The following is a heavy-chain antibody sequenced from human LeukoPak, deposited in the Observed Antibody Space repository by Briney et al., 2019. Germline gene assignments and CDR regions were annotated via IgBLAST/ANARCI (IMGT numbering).Heavy chain of an antibody. CDR3: AKDLPQTGAFDI. V-gene: IGHV3-30*02. J-gene: IGHJ3*02. CDR2: TWYDGSNK. Sequence: GGSLRLSCAASGFTFSSYGMHWVRQAPGKGLEWVAATWYDGSNKYYADSVKGRFTISRDNSKNTLYLQMNSLRAEDTAVYYCAKDLPQTGAFDIWGQGTMVAVSS. D-gene: IGHD3-9*01. CDR1: GFTFSSYG.